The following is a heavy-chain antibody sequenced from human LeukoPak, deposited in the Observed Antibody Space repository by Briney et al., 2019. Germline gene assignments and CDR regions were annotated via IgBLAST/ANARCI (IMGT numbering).Heavy chain of an antibody. CDR1: GFTFSSYS. CDR2: ISSSSSTI. Sequence: GGSLRLSCAASGFTFSSYSMNWVRQAPGKGLEWVSYISSSSSTIYYADSVEGRFTISGDNAKNSLYLQMNSLRAEDTAVYYCARGGYSSSSNYYYYYMDVWGKGTTVTVSS. V-gene: IGHV3-48*04. D-gene: IGHD6-6*01. CDR3: ARGGYSSSSNYYYYYMDV. J-gene: IGHJ6*03.